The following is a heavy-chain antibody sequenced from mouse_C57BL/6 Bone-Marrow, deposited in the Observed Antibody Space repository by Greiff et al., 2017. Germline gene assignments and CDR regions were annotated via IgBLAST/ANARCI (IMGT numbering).Heavy chain of an antibody. CDR1: GYTFTSYW. V-gene: IGHV1-64*01. Sequence: VQLQQPGAELVKPGASVKLSCKASGYTFTSYWMHWVKQRPGQGLEWIGMIHPNSGSTNYNEKFKSKATLTVDTSSSTAYMQLSSLTSEDSAVYYCASGYRNPWFAYWGQGTLVTVSA. J-gene: IGHJ3*01. D-gene: IGHD2-5*01. CDR3: ASGYRNPWFAY. CDR2: IHPNSGST.